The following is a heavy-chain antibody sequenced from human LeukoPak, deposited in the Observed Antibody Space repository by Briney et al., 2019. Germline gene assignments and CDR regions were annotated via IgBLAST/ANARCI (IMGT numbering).Heavy chain of an antibody. CDR3: ARGGYYGSGNDFRFDP. Sequence: SSETLSLTCTVSGGSISSSSYYWGWIRQPPGKGLEWIGSIYYSGSTNYKPSLKSRVTISVDTSKNQFSLKLSSVTAADTAVYYCARGGYYGSGNDFRFDPWGQGTLVTVSS. CDR1: GGSISSSSYY. CDR2: IYYSGST. V-gene: IGHV4-39*07. J-gene: IGHJ5*02. D-gene: IGHD3-10*01.